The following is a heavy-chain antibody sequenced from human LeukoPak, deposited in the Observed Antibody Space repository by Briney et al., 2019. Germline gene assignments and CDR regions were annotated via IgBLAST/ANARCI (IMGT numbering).Heavy chain of an antibody. CDR3: ARDKSYYDFWSGYSAADYYGMDV. CDR2: ISYDGGNK. D-gene: IGHD3-3*01. Sequence: GSLRLSCAASGFTFSSYAMHWVRQAPGKGLEWVAVISYDGGNKYYADSVKGRFTISRDNSKNTLYLQMNSLRAEDTAVYYCARDKSYYDFWSGYSAADYYGMDVWGQGTTVTVSS. J-gene: IGHJ6*02. V-gene: IGHV3-30-3*01. CDR1: GFTFSSYA.